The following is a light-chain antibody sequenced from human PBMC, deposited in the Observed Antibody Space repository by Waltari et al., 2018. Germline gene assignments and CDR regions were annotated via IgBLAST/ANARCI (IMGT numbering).Light chain of an antibody. Sequence: QSALTQTASVSGSPGQSITISCSGMSSDRDFDTYNHVSWFKQHPGKAPKHVIYNVNNRPSGVSDRFSGSRSGNTASLTISRLQSEDEADYYCTSYTDNSVIFGGGTKLTVL. CDR1: SSDRDFDTYNH. CDR3: TSYTDNSVI. CDR2: NVN. J-gene: IGLJ2*01. V-gene: IGLV2-14*03.